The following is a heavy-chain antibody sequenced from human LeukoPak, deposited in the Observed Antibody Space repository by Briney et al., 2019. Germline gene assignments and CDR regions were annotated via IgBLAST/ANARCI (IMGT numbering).Heavy chain of an antibody. CDR3: AKGVNGGSCFDY. V-gene: IGHV3-23*01. J-gene: IGHJ4*02. Sequence: GGSLRLSCAASGFTFSSYAMSWVRQAPGKGLEWVSAISGSGGSTYYADSVKGRFTISRDNSKNTLYLRMNSLRAEDTAVYYCAKGVNGGSCFDYWGQGTLVTVSS. CDR1: GFTFSSYA. D-gene: IGHD2-15*01. CDR2: ISGSGGST.